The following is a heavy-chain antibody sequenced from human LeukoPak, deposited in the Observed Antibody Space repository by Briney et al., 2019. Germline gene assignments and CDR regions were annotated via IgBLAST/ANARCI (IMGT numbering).Heavy chain of an antibody. CDR1: GGTFSSYA. CDR3: ARGGPSRGSGFYYFDY. CDR2: IIPIFGTA. J-gene: IGHJ4*02. D-gene: IGHD6-19*01. Sequence: SVKVSCKASGGTFSSYAISWVRQAPGQGLEWMGGIIPIFGTANYAQKFQGRVTMTRDTSISTGYMELSRLTSDDTALYYCARGGPSRGSGFYYFDYWGQGTPVTVSS. V-gene: IGHV1-69*05.